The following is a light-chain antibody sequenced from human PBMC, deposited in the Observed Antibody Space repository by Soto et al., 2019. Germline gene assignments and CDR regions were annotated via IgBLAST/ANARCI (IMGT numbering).Light chain of an antibody. CDR3: QQFGTSPRT. CDR1: QSVSNNY. CDR2: GAS. J-gene: IGKJ1*01. V-gene: IGKV3-20*01. Sequence: EIVLTQSPGTLSLSPGERATLSCRASQSVSNNYLAWYQQKPGQAPRLLIYGASTRATGIPARFSGGGSGTDFTLTISRLEPEDFAVYYCQQFGTSPRTFGQGTKVDIK.